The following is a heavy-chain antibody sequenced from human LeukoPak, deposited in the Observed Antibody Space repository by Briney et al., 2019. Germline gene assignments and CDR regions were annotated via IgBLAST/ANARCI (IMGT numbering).Heavy chain of an antibody. J-gene: IGHJ4*02. CDR3: ARIGYSSSGGDY. CDR2: IYTSGST. D-gene: IGHD6-13*01. CDR1: GGSISGYS. V-gene: IGHV4-4*07. Sequence: SETLSLTCTVSGGSISGYSWTWVRKPAGKGLEWIGRIYTSGSTNYNPSLKSRVTMSVDTSKNQFSLKLSSVTAADTAVYYCARIGYSSSGGDYWGQGTLVTVSS.